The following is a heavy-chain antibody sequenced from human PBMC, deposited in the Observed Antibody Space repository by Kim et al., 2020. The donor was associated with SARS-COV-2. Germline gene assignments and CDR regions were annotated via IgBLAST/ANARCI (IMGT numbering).Heavy chain of an antibody. CDR1: GFTVSSNY. CDR3: ARGVVAATVGRAFDY. V-gene: IGHV3-53*04. J-gene: IGHJ4*02. D-gene: IGHD2-15*01. Sequence: GGSLRLSCAASGFTVSSNYMSWVRQAPGKGLEWVSVIYSGGSTYYADSVKGRFTISRHNSKNTLYLQMNSLRAEDTAVYYCARGVVAATVGRAFDYWGQGTLVTVSS. CDR2: IYSGGST.